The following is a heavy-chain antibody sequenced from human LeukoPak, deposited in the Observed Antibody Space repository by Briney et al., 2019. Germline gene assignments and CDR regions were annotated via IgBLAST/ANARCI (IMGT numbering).Heavy chain of an antibody. J-gene: IGHJ4*02. CDR3: ARDLSSSWYAVDY. V-gene: IGHV3-30*03. CDR1: GFTFSSYG. D-gene: IGHD6-13*01. Sequence: GGSLRLSCAASGFTFSSYGMHWVRQAPGKGLEWVAVISYDGSNKYYADSVKGRFTISRDNAKNSLYLQMNSLRAEDTAVYYCARDLSSSWYAVDYWGQGTLVTVSS. CDR2: ISYDGSNK.